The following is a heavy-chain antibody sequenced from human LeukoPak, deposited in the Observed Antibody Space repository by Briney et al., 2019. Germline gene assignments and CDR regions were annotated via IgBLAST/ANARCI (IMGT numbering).Heavy chain of an antibody. CDR2: INHSGST. CDR1: GGSFSGYY. J-gene: IGHJ5*02. D-gene: IGHD6-19*01. Sequence: SETLSLTCAVYGGSFSGYYWSWIRQPPGKGLEWIGEINHSGSTNYNPSLKSRVTISVDTSKNQFSLKLSSVTAADTAVYYCARARGYSSGWYLFWFDPWSQGTLVTVSS. CDR3: ARARGYSSGWYLFWFDP. V-gene: IGHV4-34*01.